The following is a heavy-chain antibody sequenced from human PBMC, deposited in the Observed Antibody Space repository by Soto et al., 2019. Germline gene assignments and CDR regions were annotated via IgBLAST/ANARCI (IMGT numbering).Heavy chain of an antibody. CDR3: ARSGNGYDFSPLDY. CDR1: GYSFTSYG. Sequence: QVQLVQSGAELGKPGASVKVSCKASGYSFTSYGFTWVRQAPGQGLEWMGWISTHNGNTNYAQKLQGRVTLTTDTSTFTAYMEIESLTSDDTAMYYCARSGNGYDFSPLDYWGQGTLVTVSS. J-gene: IGHJ4*02. D-gene: IGHD5-12*01. CDR2: ISTHNGNT. V-gene: IGHV1-18*01.